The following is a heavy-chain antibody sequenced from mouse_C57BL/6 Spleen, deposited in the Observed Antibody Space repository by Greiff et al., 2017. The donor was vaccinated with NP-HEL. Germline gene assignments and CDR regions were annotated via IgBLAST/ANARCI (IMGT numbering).Heavy chain of an antibody. D-gene: IGHD1-1*01. CDR1: GYTFTSYW. J-gene: IGHJ2*01. Sequence: QQSCKASGYTFTSYWMHWVKQRPGRGLEWIGRIDPNSGGTKYNEKFKSKATLTVDKPSSTAYMQLSSLTSEDSAVYYCARLDYYGSRGLDYWGQGTTLTVSS. V-gene: IGHV1-72*01. CDR2: IDPNSGGT. CDR3: ARLDYYGSRGLDY.